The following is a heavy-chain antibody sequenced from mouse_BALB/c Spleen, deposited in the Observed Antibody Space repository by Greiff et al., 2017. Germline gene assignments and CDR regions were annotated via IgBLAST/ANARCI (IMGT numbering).Heavy chain of an antibody. J-gene: IGHJ4*01. V-gene: IGHV1-39*01. CDR1: GYSFTGYN. D-gene: IGHD1-2*01. CDR2: IDPYSGGT. CDR3: GRGNSLLRLQEDYYAMDY. Sequence: EVQLQQSGPELEKPGASVKISCKASGYSFTGYNMNWVKQSNGKSLEWIGNIDPYSGGTSYNQKFKGKATLTVYKSSSTDYMQLKSLTSEDSAVSYCGRGNSLLRLQEDYYAMDYWGQGTSVTVSS.